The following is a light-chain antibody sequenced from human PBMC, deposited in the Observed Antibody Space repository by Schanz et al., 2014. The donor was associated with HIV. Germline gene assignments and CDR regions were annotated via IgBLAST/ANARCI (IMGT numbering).Light chain of an antibody. J-gene: IGKJ4*01. CDR1: QTIGRF. CDR2: QAS. V-gene: IGKV1-5*03. CDR3: QEYTHWPPPALLG. Sequence: IQMTQSPSTVSASVGDRVTITCRASQTIGRFLAWYQQRPGRAPKLLVYQASILETGVPSRFSGSGSGTSFTLTITSQQPDDFATYYCQEYTHWPPPALLGFGGGTKVEIK.